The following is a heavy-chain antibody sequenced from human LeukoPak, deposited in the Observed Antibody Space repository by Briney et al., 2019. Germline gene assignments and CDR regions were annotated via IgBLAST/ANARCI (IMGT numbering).Heavy chain of an antibody. D-gene: IGHD4-23*01. V-gene: IGHV3-33*01. CDR2: IWYDGSNK. CDR1: GFTLSSYG. Sequence: GRSLRLSCAASGFTLSSYGMLWVRQAPGKGLEWVAVIWYDGSNKYYADSVKGRFTISRDNSKNTLYLQMNSLRAEDTAVYYCARDYGGNSVLYWGQGTLVTVSS. J-gene: IGHJ4*02. CDR3: ARDYGGNSVLY.